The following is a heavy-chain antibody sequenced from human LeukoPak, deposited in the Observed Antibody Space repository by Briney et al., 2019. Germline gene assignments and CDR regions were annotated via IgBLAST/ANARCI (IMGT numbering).Heavy chain of an antibody. CDR1: GDYW. Sequence: GGSLRLSCAASGDYWMHWVHQAPGKGLVWVSHINSDGSWTSYADSVKGRFTISKDNAKNTVYLQMNNLRAEDTAVYYCVSFYEAYWGRGTLVTVPS. CDR3: VSFYEAY. D-gene: IGHD2/OR15-2a*01. V-gene: IGHV3-74*01. J-gene: IGHJ4*02. CDR2: INSDGSWT.